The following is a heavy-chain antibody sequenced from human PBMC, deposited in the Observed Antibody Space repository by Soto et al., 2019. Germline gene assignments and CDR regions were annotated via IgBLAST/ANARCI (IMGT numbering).Heavy chain of an antibody. Sequence: EVQLVESGGGLVQPGGSLKLSCAASGFTFSVSAMHWVRQASGKGLEWVGRVRSKGNNYATTYAASVKGRFTMSRDDSKNTAYLQMNSLKTEDTAVYFCARFSASENWYFDLWGRGTLVTVSS. V-gene: IGHV3-73*02. D-gene: IGHD5-12*01. CDR3: ARFSASENWYFDL. CDR2: VRSKGNNYAT. CDR1: GFTFSVSA. J-gene: IGHJ2*01.